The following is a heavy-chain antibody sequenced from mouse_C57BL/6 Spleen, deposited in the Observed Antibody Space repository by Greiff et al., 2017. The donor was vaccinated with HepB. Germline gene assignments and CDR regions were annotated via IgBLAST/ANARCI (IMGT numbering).Heavy chain of an antibody. D-gene: IGHD2-4*01. CDR2: ISYDGSN. CDR1: GYSITSGYY. CDR3: AREAIYYDYDAFPY. V-gene: IGHV3-6*01. Sequence: EVQLVESGPGLVKPSQSLSLTCSVTGYSITSGYYWNWIRQFPGNKLEWMGYISYDGSNNYNPSLKNRISITRDTSKNQFFLKLNSVTTEDTATYYCAREAIYYDYDAFPYWGQGTLVTVSA. J-gene: IGHJ3*01.